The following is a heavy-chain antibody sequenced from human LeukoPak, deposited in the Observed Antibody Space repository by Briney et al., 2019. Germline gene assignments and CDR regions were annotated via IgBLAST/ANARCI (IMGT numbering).Heavy chain of an antibody. CDR2: INHSGST. Sequence: SETLSLTCAVYGGSFSGYYWSWIRQPPGKGLEWIGEINHSGSTNYNPSLRSRVTISVDTSKNQFSLKLSPVTAADTAVYYCARIPNSKDDAFDIWGQGTMVTVSS. D-gene: IGHD2-21*01. J-gene: IGHJ3*02. CDR1: GGSFSGYY. V-gene: IGHV4-34*01. CDR3: ARIPNSKDDAFDI.